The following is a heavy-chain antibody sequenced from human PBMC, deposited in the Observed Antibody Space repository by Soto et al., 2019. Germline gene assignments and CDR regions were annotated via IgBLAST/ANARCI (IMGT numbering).Heavy chain of an antibody. J-gene: IGHJ4*02. Sequence: GGSLRLSCVASGFAFSDSTIHWVRQASGKGLEWVGRIKSKAKNYATTYAASVQGRFSISRDDSKNTAFLQMNSLKTEDTAMYYCIIDDGFIMVRVGSKFDYWGQGTLVTVSS. D-gene: IGHD3-10*01. V-gene: IGHV3-73*01. CDR1: GFAFSDST. CDR2: IKSKAKNYAT. CDR3: IIDDGFIMVRVGSKFDY.